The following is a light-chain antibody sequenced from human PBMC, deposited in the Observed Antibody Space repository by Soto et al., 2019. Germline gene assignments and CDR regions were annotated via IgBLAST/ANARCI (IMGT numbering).Light chain of an antibody. J-gene: IGKJ1*01. CDR3: QQYGSSPPT. CDR1: QSVSNSY. V-gene: IGKV3-20*01. CDR2: GTS. Sequence: EIVLTQSPGTLSLSPGERATLSCRASQSVSNSYLAWYQQKPGQAPRLLFLGTSTRATGIPDRISGSVSGTDFTLTISRLEPEDSAVYYCQQYGSSPPTFGQGTKVEIK.